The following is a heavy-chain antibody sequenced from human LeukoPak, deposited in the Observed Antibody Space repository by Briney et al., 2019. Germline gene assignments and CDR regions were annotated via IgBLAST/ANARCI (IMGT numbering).Heavy chain of an antibody. Sequence: PGGSLRLSCTASGFTFGDYAMSWVRQPPGKGLEWIGEINHSGSTNYNPSLKSRVTISVDTSKNQFSLKLSSVTAADTAVYYCARHAPTRGVAARPSGKYNWFDPWGQGTLVTVSS. CDR2: INHSGST. J-gene: IGHJ5*02. CDR3: ARHAPTRGVAARPSGKYNWFDP. D-gene: IGHD6-6*01. CDR1: GFTFGDYA. V-gene: IGHV4-34*01.